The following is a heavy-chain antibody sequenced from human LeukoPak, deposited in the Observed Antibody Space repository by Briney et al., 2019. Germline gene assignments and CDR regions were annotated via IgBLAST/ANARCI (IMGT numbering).Heavy chain of an antibody. Sequence: QSGGSLRLSCAASGFTFSSYAMSWVRQAPGKGLEWVSAISGSGGSTYYADSVKGRFTISRDNSKNTLYLQMNSLRAEDTAVYYCAKDLLYGDYASFDCWGQGTLVTVSS. D-gene: IGHD4-17*01. CDR2: ISGSGGST. CDR1: GFTFSSYA. CDR3: AKDLLYGDYASFDC. J-gene: IGHJ4*02. V-gene: IGHV3-23*01.